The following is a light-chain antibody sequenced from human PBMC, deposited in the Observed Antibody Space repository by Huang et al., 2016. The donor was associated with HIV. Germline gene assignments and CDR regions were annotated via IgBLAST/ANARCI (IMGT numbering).Light chain of an antibody. CDR3: QQYSNSRT. J-gene: IGKJ1*01. CDR2: DAS. CDR1: PSIGNNY. Sequence: EIVLTQSPGTLSLSPGERATLPCRASPSIGNNYLAWYQQKPGQAPRLLIYDASSRATGIPDRFSGSGSGTDFTLTISTLEPEDFAVYYCQQYSNSRTFGQGTKVEIK. V-gene: IGKV3-20*01.